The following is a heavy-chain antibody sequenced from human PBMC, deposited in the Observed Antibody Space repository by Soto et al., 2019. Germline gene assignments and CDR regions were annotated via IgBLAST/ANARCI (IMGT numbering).Heavy chain of an antibody. CDR3: ARASYDSSGYYYSDKWFDP. J-gene: IGHJ5*02. V-gene: IGHV1-2*04. Sequence: GASVKVSCKASGYTFTGYYMHWVRQAPGQGLEWMGWINPNSGGTNYAQKFQGWVTMTRDTSISTAYMELSRLRSDDTAVYYCARASYDSSGYYYSDKWFDPWGQGTLVTVSS. D-gene: IGHD3-22*01. CDR2: INPNSGGT. CDR1: GYTFTGYY.